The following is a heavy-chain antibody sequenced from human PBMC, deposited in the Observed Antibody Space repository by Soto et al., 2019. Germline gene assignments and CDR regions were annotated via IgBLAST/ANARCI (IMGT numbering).Heavy chain of an antibody. CDR1: GGSISSYY. CDR2: IYYSGST. CDR3: ARAQGSGFLVS. V-gene: IGHV4-59*08. Sequence: LSLTCTVSGGSISSYYWSWIRQPPGKGLEWIGYIYYSGSTNYNPSLKSRVTISVDTSKNQFSLKLSSVTAADTAVYYCARAQGSGFLVSWGQGTLVTVSS. D-gene: IGHD3-10*01. J-gene: IGHJ4*02.